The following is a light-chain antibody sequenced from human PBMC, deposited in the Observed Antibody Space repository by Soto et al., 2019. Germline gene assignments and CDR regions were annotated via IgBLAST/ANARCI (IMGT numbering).Light chain of an antibody. CDR1: QSVSID. J-gene: IGKJ1*01. CDR2: GAS. V-gene: IGKV3-20*01. CDR3: KQYGSSPWT. Sequence: EIVMTQSPGTLSVSPGERATLSCRASQSVSIDLAWYQQTPGQAPRLLIYGASSRATGIPDRFSGSGSGTDFTLTIRRLEPEDFAVYYCKQYGSSPWTFGQGTKVDIK.